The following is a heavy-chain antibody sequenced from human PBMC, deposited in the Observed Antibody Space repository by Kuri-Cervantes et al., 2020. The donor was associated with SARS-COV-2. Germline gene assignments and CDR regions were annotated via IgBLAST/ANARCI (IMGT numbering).Heavy chain of an antibody. CDR1: GYTFTSYG. D-gene: IGHD2-15*01. CDR2: ISAYNGNT. CDR3: ARDAWSGRHCAGGSCQPLDY. V-gene: IGHV1-18*01. J-gene: IGHJ4*02. Sequence: ASVKVSCKASGYTFTSYGISWVRQAPGQGLEWMGWISAYNGNTNYAQKLQGRVTMTTDTSTSTAYMELRSLRSDDPAVYYCARDAWSGRHCAGGSCQPLDYWGQGALVTVSS.